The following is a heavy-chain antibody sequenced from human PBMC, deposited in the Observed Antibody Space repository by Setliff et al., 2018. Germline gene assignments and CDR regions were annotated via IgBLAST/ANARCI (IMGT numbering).Heavy chain of an antibody. CDR2: VYYSGNT. CDR1: GGSISTTDYY. CDR3: ARYDSSGYSENYYCDY. J-gene: IGHJ4*02. V-gene: IGHV4-39*07. D-gene: IGHD3-22*01. Sequence: PSETLSLTCTVSGGSISTTDYYWGWIRQPPGKGLEWIGCVYYSGNTYYSPSLKSRVTMFVDTSKNQFSLMLYSVPAADTAIYYCARYDSSGYSENYYCDYWGQGTLVTVSS.